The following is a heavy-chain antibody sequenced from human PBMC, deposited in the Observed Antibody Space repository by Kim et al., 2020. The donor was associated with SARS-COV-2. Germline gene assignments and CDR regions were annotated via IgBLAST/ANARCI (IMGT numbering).Heavy chain of an antibody. D-gene: IGHD3-9*01. CDR1: GFTFSTYG. Sequence: GGSLRLSCAASGFTFSTYGMHWVRQAPGKGPEWVAVISKDGSNKYYADSVKGRFTISRDNSKNTLFLQMNSLRPEDTAVYYCAKGVWTSGPICDYDCYLDYWGQGTLVTVSS. CDR2: ISKDGSNK. J-gene: IGHJ4*02. V-gene: IGHV3-30*18. CDR3: AKGVWTSGPICDYDCYLDY.